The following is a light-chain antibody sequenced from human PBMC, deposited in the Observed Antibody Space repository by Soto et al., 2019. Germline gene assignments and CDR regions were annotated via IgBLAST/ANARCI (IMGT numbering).Light chain of an antibody. V-gene: IGLV2-23*02. Sequence: SVLTQPASGTGSHGRSITIPCTGASSDVGSYNLVSWYQQHPGKAPKLMIYEVSRRPSGISKRFSGSKSGNTASLTISGLQAEDEADYYCCSYAGSPTFVIFGGGTKVTVL. CDR2: EVS. CDR1: SSDVGSYNL. J-gene: IGLJ2*01. CDR3: CSYAGSPTFVI.